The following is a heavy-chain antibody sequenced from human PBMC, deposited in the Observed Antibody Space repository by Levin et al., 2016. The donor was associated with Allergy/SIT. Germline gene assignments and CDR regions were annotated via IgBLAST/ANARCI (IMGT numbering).Heavy chain of an antibody. V-gene: IGHV4-34*01. D-gene: IGHD3-22*01. CDR1: GGSFSGYY. J-gene: IGHJ4*02. CDR2: INHSGST. CDR3: ARGPHVASSGYTPFDY. Sequence: SETLSLTCAVYGGSFSGYYWSWIRQPPGKGLEWIGEINHSGSTNYNPSLKSRVTISVDTSKNQFSLKLSSVTAADTAVYYCARGPHVASSGYTPFDYWGQGTLVTVSS.